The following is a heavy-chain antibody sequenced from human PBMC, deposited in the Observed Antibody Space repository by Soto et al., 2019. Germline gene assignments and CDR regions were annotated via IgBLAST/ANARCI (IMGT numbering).Heavy chain of an antibody. CDR2: IIPIFGTA. CDR1: GGTFSSYA. J-gene: IGHJ5*02. V-gene: IGHV1-69*06. D-gene: IGHD6-19*01. CDR3: ARDLQHSSGWEECWFDP. Sequence: QVQLVQSGAEVKKPGSSVKVSCKASGGTFSSYAISWVRQAPGQGLEWMGGIIPIFGTANYAQKFQGRVTITADKSTSTAYMELSSLRSEDTAVYYCARDLQHSSGWEECWFDPWGQGTLVTVSS.